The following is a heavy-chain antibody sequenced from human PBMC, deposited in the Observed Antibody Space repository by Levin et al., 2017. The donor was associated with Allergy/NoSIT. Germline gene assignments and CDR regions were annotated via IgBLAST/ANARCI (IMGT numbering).Heavy chain of an antibody. CDR1: GYTFTSYY. J-gene: IGHJ3*02. V-gene: IGHV1-46*01. D-gene: IGHD6-13*01. CDR2: INPSGGST. CDR3: AREQQLASDAFDI. Sequence: GESLKISCKASGYTFTSYYMHWVRQAPGQGLEWMGIINPSGGSTSYAQKFQGRVTMTRDTSTSTVYMELSSLRSEDTAVYYCAREQQLASDAFDIWGQGTMVTVSS.